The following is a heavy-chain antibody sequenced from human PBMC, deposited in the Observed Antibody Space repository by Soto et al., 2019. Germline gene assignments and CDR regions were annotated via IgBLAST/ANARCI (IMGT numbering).Heavy chain of an antibody. V-gene: IGHV3-15*01. D-gene: IGHD6-13*01. CDR3: TTVRIAAAGDFDY. CDR1: GFTFTIAW. J-gene: IGHJ4*02. CDR2: IKTKTEGETT. Sequence: GGSLRLSCAASGFTFTIAWMTWVRQAPGMGLEWVGRIKTKTEGETTDYAAPVKGRFTISRDDSENTLYLQMNSLKTEDTAVYYCTTVRIAAAGDFDYWGQGTLVTVSS.